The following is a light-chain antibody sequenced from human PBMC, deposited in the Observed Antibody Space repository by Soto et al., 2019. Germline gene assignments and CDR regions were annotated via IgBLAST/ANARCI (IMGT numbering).Light chain of an antibody. J-gene: IGKJ5*01. CDR1: QTISHY. Sequence: AYVGDIVTITCRASQTISHYLQWYQQKPGRAPKALIHAASRLQSGVPSRFSGSGSGTDFTLTISSLQPEDSATYFCQQSYTPPITFGQGTRLEIK. CDR3: QQSYTPPIT. V-gene: IGKV1-39*01. CDR2: AAS.